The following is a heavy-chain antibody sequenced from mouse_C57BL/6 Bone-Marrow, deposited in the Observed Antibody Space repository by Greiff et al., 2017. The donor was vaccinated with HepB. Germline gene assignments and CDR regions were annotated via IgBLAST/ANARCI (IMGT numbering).Heavy chain of an antibody. J-gene: IGHJ2*01. CDR2: IHPNSGST. Sequence: QVQLQQPGAELVKPGASVKLSCKASGYTFTSYWMHWVKQRPGQGLEWIGMIHPNSGSTNYNEKFKSKATLTVDKPSSTAYMQLSSLTSEDSAVYYCARGGLWPWGYYFDYWGQGTTLTVSS. CDR1: GYTFTSYW. V-gene: IGHV1-64*01. D-gene: IGHD1-1*02. CDR3: ARGGLWPWGYYFDY.